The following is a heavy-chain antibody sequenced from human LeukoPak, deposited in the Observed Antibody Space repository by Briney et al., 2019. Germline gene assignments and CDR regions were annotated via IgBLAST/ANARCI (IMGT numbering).Heavy chain of an antibody. CDR2: IYSGGST. CDR3: ARAAPDCSGGSCYPTFDY. D-gene: IGHD2-15*01. CDR1: GFTVSSNY. Sequence: GGSLRLSRAASGFTVSSNYMSWVRQAPGKGLEWVSVIYSGGSTYYADSVKGRFTISRDNSKNTLYLQMNSLRAGDTAVYYCARAAPDCSGGSCYPTFDYWGQGTLVTVSS. J-gene: IGHJ4*02. V-gene: IGHV3-53*01.